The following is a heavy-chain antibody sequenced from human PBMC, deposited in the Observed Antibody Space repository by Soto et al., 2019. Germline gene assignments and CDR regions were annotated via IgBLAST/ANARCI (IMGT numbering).Heavy chain of an antibody. V-gene: IGHV3-9*01. CDR1: GFTFDDYA. CDR2: INWNSGSI. CDR3: VKDESINGYSGHVRH. Sequence: EVQLVESGGGLVQPGRSLRLSCAASGFTFDDYAMHWVRQVPGKGLEWVSGINWNSGSIGYADSVKGRFAISRDNAKNSLHLQMNSLRAEDTDFYYCVKDESINGYSGHVRHWGQGTLVTVSS. D-gene: IGHD1-26*01. J-gene: IGHJ1*01.